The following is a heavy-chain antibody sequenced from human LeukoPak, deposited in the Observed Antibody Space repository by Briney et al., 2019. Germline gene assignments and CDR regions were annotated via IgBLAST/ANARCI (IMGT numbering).Heavy chain of an antibody. CDR1: GGSFGGYY. CDR2: KTESGST. D-gene: IGHD5-18*01. J-gene: IGHJ4*02. Sequence: SETLSLTCGVSGGSFGGYYWSWIRQSPGKGLEWIGEKTESGSTNYNPSLKSRVTVSVDASKKQFSLNLRSVTAADTAAYYCVRGRSNSYFLGDSWGQGTLVTVSS. V-gene: IGHV4-34*01. CDR3: VRGRSNSYFLGDS.